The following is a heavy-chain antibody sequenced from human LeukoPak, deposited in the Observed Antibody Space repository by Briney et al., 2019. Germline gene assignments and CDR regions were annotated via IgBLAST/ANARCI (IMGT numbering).Heavy chain of an antibody. CDR1: GFTFSNSN. D-gene: IGHD6-6*01. J-gene: IGHJ4*02. CDR3: ARPLVF. Sequence: GGSLRLSCAASGFTFSNSNMNWVRQAPGKGLEWLSFISTGSSTIYYADSVKGRFTISRGNAKNSLFLQMNNLRDEDTAVYYCARPLVFGGQGTLVTVSS. V-gene: IGHV3-48*02. CDR2: ISTGSSTI.